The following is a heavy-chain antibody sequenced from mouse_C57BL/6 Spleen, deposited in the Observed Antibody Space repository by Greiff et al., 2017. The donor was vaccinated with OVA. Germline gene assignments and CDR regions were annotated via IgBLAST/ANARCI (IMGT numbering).Heavy chain of an antibody. CDR2: ISYDGSN. CDR1: GYSITSGYY. J-gene: IGHJ4*01. Sequence: EVKLQESGPGLVKPSQSLSLTCSVTGYSITSGYYWNWIRQFPGNKLEWMGYISYDGSNNYNPSLKNRISITRDTSKNQFFLKLNSVTTEDTATYYCARASLLRYLHYYAMDYWGQGTSVTVSS. V-gene: IGHV3-6*01. CDR3: ARASLLRYLHYYAMDY. D-gene: IGHD1-1*01.